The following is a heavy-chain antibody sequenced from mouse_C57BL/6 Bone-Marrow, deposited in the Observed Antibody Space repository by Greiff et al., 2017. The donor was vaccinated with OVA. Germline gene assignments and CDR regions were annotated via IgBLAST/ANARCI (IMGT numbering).Heavy chain of an antibody. D-gene: IGHD2-4*01. CDR1: GFNIKDYY. J-gene: IGHJ4*01. CDR3: TIGGDYEGSMDY. V-gene: IGHV14-1*01. CDR2: IDPEDGDT. Sequence: VQLQQSGAELVRPGASVKLSCTASGFNIKDYYMHWVKQRPEQGLEWIGSIDPEDGDTEYDPKFQGKATLTADTSSNTAYLQLSSLTSEDTAVYYCTIGGDYEGSMDYWGKGTTVTVSS.